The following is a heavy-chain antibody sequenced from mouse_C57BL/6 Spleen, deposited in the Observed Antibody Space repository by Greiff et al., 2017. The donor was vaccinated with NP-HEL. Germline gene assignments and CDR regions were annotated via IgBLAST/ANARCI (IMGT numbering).Heavy chain of an antibody. CDR3: ARRPTTVVAHYYAMDY. D-gene: IGHD1-1*01. J-gene: IGHJ4*01. V-gene: IGHV2-6*03. CDR1: GFSLTSYG. CDR2: IWSDGNT. Sequence: QVQLQQSGPGLVAPSQSLSITCTVSGFSLTSYGVHWVRQPPGKGLEWLVVIWSDGNTTYNSALKSRLSISKDNSKSQVFLKMNSLQTDDTAMYYCARRPTTVVAHYYAMDYWGQGTSVTVSS.